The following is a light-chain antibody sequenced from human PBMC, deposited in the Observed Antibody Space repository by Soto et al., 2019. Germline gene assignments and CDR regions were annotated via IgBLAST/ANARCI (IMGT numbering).Light chain of an antibody. J-gene: IGLJ2*01. CDR2: YDD. CDR1: SSNIGKNA. V-gene: IGLV1-36*01. CDR3: AGWDDSLKGVV. Sequence: QSVLTQPPSVSEAPRQRVTISCSGSSSNIGKNAVNWYQQLPGKAPKLLIYYDDLLPSGVSDRFSGSKSGTSASLAISGLQSEDEGDYYCAGWDDSLKGVVFGGGTKLTVL.